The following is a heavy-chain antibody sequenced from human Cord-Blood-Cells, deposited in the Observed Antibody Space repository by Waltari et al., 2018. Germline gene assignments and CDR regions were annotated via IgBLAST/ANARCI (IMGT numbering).Heavy chain of an antibody. CDR3: ARGLAGDDAFDI. CDR1: GCTFGSHW. V-gene: IGHV3-7*01. CDR2: IKQDGSEK. D-gene: IGHD2-21*01. J-gene: IGHJ3*02. Sequence: VQLVESGGGLVQSGGSLRLSCAASGCTFGSHWLSWVPQAPGKGLEWVANIKQDGSEKYYVDSVKGRFTISRDNAKNSLYLQMNSLRAEDTAVYYCARGLAGDDAFDIWGQGTMVTVSS.